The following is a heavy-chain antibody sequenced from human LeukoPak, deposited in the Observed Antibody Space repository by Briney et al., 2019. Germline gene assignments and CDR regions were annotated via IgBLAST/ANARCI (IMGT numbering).Heavy chain of an antibody. Sequence: SVKVSCTASGGTFSSYAISWVRQAPGQGLEWMGGIIPIFATANYAQKFQGRVTITADESTSTAYMELSSLRSEDTAVYYCARGPITTRSHFDYWGQGTLVTVSS. D-gene: IGHD3-22*01. CDR2: IIPIFATA. CDR3: ARGPITTRSHFDY. CDR1: GGTFSSYA. V-gene: IGHV1-69*13. J-gene: IGHJ4*02.